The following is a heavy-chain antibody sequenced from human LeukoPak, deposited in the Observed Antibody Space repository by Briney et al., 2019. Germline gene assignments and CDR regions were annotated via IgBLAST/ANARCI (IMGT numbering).Heavy chain of an antibody. D-gene: IGHD2-2*01. J-gene: IGHJ6*03. CDR2: IYTSGST. CDR1: GGSISSYY. V-gene: IGHV4-4*07. Sequence: SETLSLTCTVSGGSISSYYWSWIRQPAGKGLEWIGRIYTSGSTNYNPSLKSRVTMSVDTSKNQFSLKLSSVTAADTAVYYCAREAIGYCSSISCYGEGYYYYYMDVWGKGTTVTISS. CDR3: AREAIGYCSSISCYGEGYYYYYMDV.